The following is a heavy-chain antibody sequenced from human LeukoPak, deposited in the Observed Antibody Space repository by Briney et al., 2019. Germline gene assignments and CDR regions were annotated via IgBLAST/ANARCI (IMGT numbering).Heavy chain of an antibody. CDR2: INTSSGSA. D-gene: IGHD3-10*02. V-gene: IGHV3-23*01. CDR3: AALVRGPRSFDP. Sequence: GGSLRLSCAASGFTFSNYVMSWVRQAPGKGLESVSCINTSSGSACYADSVKGRFTISRDNSKNTLYLQMNSLRVEDTAVYYCAALVRGPRSFDPWGQGTLLTVSS. CDR1: GFTFSNYV. J-gene: IGHJ5*02.